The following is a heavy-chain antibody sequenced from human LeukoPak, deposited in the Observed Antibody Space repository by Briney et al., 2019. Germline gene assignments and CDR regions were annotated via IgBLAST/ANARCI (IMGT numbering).Heavy chain of an antibody. CDR3: ARGMEYYYYYGMDV. D-gene: IGHD2-8*01. CDR1: GGTFSSYA. CDR2: IIPILGIA. Sequence: GASVKVSCKASGGTFSSYAISWVRQAPGQGLEWMGRIIPILGIANYAQKFQGRVTITADKSTGTAYMELSSLRSEDTAVYYCARGMEYYYYYGMDVWGQGTTVTVSS. J-gene: IGHJ6*02. V-gene: IGHV1-69*04.